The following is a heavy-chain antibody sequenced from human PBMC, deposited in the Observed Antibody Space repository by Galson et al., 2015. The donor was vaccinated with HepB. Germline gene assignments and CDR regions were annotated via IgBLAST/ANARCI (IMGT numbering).Heavy chain of an antibody. CDR2: ISSSSSTI. CDR3: IRHGEWELRVY. V-gene: IGHV3-48*01. CDR1: GFTFSSYS. Sequence: SLRLSCAASGFTFSSYSMNWVRQAPGKGLEWVSYISSSSSTIYYADSVKGRFTISRDNAKNSLYLQMNSLKTEDTAVYYCIRHGEWELRVYWGQGTLVTVSS. J-gene: IGHJ4*02. D-gene: IGHD1-26*01.